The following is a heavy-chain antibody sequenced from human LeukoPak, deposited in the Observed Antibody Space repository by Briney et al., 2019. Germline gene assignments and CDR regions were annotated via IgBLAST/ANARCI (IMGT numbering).Heavy chain of an antibody. J-gene: IGHJ3*02. V-gene: IGHV3-7*01. Sequence: GGSLRLSCAASGFRFGSDWMSWVRQAPGKGLEWVANINPDGSEKYYVDSVKGRFTISRDNGKNSLYLQLNSLRAGDTAVYYCARYYDPPVGDAFDIWGQGTMVTVSS. D-gene: IGHD3-16*01. CDR1: GFRFGSDW. CDR3: ARYYDPPVGDAFDI. CDR2: INPDGSEK.